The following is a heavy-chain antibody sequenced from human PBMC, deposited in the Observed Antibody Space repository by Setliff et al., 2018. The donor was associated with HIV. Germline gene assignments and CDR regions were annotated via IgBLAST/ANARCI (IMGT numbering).Heavy chain of an antibody. D-gene: IGHD6-19*01. J-gene: IGHJ5*02. Sequence: NPSETLSLTCTVSGDSISGYYWSWVRQPPGKGLEWIGYVYYSGSTNYNPSLKSRVTLSLDTSMNQFSLKLTSVTAADTAVYYCARHWRGSGWSNWFDPWGQGTLVTVSS. CDR2: VYYSGST. V-gene: IGHV4-59*08. CDR1: GDSISGYY. CDR3: ARHWRGSGWSNWFDP.